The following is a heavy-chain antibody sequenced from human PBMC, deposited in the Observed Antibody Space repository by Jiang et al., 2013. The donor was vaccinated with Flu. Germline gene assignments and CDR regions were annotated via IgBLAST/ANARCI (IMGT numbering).Heavy chain of an antibody. CDR2: ISGSSDSV. Sequence: YISGSSDSVYYTGSVKGRFAISRDNAKNSLYLQLNSLRDEDTAVYYCARDVGAARFDYWGRGTLVIVSS. CDR3: ARDVGAARFDY. D-gene: IGHD6-6*01. V-gene: IGHV3-48*02. J-gene: IGHJ4*02.